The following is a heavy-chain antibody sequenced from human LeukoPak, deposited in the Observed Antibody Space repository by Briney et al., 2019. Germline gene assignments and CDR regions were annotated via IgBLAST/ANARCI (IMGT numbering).Heavy chain of an antibody. Sequence: GGSLRLSCAASGFTFSSYWMHWVRQAPGKGLVWVSRINSDGSSTSYADSVKGRFTISRDNAKNTLYLQMNSLRAEDTAVYYCAKDHYYDSSGYYLPVYFDYWGQGTLVTVSS. J-gene: IGHJ4*02. D-gene: IGHD3-22*01. CDR1: GFTFSSYW. CDR2: INSDGSST. V-gene: IGHV3-74*01. CDR3: AKDHYYDSSGYYLPVYFDY.